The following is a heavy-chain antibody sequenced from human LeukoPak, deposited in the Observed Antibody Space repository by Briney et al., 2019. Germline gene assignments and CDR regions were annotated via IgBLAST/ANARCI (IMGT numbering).Heavy chain of an antibody. CDR1: GYTFTSYG. Sequence: ASVKVSCKASGYTFTSYGISWVRQAPGQGLEWMGWISAYNGNTNYAQKLQGRVTMTTDTSTSTAYMELRSLRSDDTAVYYCARDSRYNWNHASSYWGQGTLVTVSS. V-gene: IGHV1-18*01. J-gene: IGHJ4*02. CDR3: ARDSRYNWNHASSY. D-gene: IGHD1-14*01. CDR2: ISAYNGNT.